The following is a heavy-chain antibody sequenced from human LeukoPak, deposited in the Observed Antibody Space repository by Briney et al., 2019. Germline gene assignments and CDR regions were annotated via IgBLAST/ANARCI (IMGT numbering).Heavy chain of an antibody. D-gene: IGHD3-22*01. CDR2: ISGSGGST. CDR3: AKGRAYYDSSGSSDY. J-gene: IGHJ4*02. V-gene: IGHV3-23*01. Sequence: GGSLRLSCAASGFTFSSYAMSWVRQAPGKGLEWVSAISGSGGSTYYADSVKGRFTISRDNSKNTLYLQMNSLRAEDTAVYYCAKGRAYYDSSGSSDYWGQGTLVTVSS. CDR1: GFTFSSYA.